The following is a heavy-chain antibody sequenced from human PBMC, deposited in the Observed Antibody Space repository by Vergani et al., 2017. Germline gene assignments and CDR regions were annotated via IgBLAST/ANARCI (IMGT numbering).Heavy chain of an antibody. D-gene: IGHD5-12*01. Sequence: EVQLLESGGSLKQPGGSVRLSCAASGFTFSTYAMHWVRQAPGKGLEWVSALTGGGGSTYYADSFKGRFIISRDKSRDTLYLQMNSLRPEDTATYYCVKDAGGYENFVDSWGQGTLVTVSS. CDR2: LTGGGGST. J-gene: IGHJ4*02. V-gene: IGHV3-23*01. CDR3: VKDAGGYENFVDS. CDR1: GFTFSTYA.